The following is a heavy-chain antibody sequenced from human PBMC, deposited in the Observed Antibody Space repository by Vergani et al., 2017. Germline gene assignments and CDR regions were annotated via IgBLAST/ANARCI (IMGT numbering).Heavy chain of an antibody. D-gene: IGHD2-2*01. CDR3: SAVPAALEHGWFDP. CDR2: ISWDGGST. Sequence: EVKLVESGGVVVQPGGSLKLSCAASGFTFDDYSMHWVRQAPGKGLEWVSLISWDGGSTYYADSVKGRFTISRDNSKNSLYLQMTSLRTEDTAWYYCSAVPAALEHGWFDPWGQGTLVTVSS. V-gene: IGHV3-43*01. CDR1: GFTFDDYS. J-gene: IGHJ5*02.